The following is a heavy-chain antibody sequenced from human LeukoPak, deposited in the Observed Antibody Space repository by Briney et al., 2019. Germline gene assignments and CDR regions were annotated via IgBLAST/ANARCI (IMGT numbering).Heavy chain of an antibody. CDR2: ISPYNGAT. V-gene: IGHV1-18*01. CDR1: GYSFTTYG. J-gene: IGHJ4*02. Sequence: ASVKVSCKPSGYSFTTYGISWVRQAPGQELEWMGWISPYNGATNYAQKLQGRVTMTTDTSTSTAYMELRSLRSDDTAIYYCARDQNWASYYFDSWGQGTLVTVSS. CDR3: ARDQNWASYYFDS. D-gene: IGHD7-27*01.